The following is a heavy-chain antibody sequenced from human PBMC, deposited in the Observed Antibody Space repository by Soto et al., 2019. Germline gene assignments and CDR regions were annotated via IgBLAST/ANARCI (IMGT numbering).Heavy chain of an antibody. V-gene: IGHV1-2*02. D-gene: IGHD1-7*01. CDR3: ARDRTPHWNYVTFDY. CDR2: INPNSGGT. CDR1: GYTFTGYY. J-gene: IGHJ4*02. Sequence: ASVKVSCKASGYTFTGYYMHWVRQAPGQGLEWMGWINPNSGGTNYAQKFQGRVTMTRDTSISTAYMELSRLRSDDTAVYYCARDRTPHWNYVTFDYWGQGTLVTVSS.